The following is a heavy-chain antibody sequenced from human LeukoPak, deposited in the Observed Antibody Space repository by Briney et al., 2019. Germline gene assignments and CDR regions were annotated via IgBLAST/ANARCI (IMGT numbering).Heavy chain of an antibody. CDR3: TTVYYDFWSGYPPLFDY. CDR1: GFTFSNAW. Sequence: GGSLRLSCAASGFTFSNAWMSWVRQAPGKGLEWVGRIKSKTDGGTTDYAAPVKGRFTISRDDAKNTLYMQMNSLKTEDTAVCYCTTVYYDFWSGYPPLFDYWGQGTLVTVSS. J-gene: IGHJ4*02. V-gene: IGHV3-15*01. CDR2: IKSKTDGGTT. D-gene: IGHD3-3*01.